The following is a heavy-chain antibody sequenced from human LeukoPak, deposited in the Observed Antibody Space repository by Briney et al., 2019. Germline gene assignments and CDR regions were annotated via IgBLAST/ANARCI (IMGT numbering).Heavy chain of an antibody. CDR1: GFTFDDYA. CDR3: AKDIGSGSYSVVYYFDY. CDR2: ISWNSGSI. V-gene: IGHV3-9*01. Sequence: PGGSLRLSCAASGFTFDDYAMHWVRQAPGKGLEWVSGISWNSGSIGYADSVKGRFTISRDNAKNSLYLQMNSLRAEDRALYYCAKDIGSGSYSVVYYFDYWGQGTLVTVSS. J-gene: IGHJ4*02. D-gene: IGHD1-26*01.